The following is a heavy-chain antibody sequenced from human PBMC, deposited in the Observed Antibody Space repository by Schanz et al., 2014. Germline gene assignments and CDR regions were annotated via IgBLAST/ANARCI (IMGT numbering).Heavy chain of an antibody. J-gene: IGHJ6*02. CDR1: GGSISSGGYS. CDR3: ARGGRTTYNYYYGMDV. CDR2: IYYSGSP. D-gene: IGHD1-1*01. Sequence: QVQLQESGPGLVKPSQTLSLTCAVSGGSISSGGYSWNWIRQPPGKGLEWIVYIYYSGSPYYNPSLKSRVTISVDTSKNQFSLKLSSVTAADTAVYYCARGGRTTYNYYYGMDVWGQGTTVTVSS. V-gene: IGHV4-30-4*07.